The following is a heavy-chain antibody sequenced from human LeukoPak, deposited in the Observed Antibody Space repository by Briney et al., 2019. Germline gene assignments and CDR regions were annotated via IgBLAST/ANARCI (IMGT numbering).Heavy chain of an antibody. CDR2: INHSGST. J-gene: IGHJ4*02. CDR1: GGSFSGYY. V-gene: IGHV4-34*01. Sequence: SPETLSLTCAVYGGSFSGYYWSWIRQPPGKGLEWIGEINHSGSTNYNPSLKSRVTISVDTSKNQFSLKLSSVTAADTAVYFCARGRGSSWPFDYWGQGTLVTVSS. D-gene: IGHD6-13*01. CDR3: ARGRGSSWPFDY.